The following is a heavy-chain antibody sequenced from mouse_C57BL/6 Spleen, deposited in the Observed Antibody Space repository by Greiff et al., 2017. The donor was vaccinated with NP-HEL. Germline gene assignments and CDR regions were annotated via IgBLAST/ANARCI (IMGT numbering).Heavy chain of an antibody. CDR1: GYAFSSYW. CDR2: IYPGDGDT. V-gene: IGHV1-80*01. Sequence: QVQLKESGAELVKPGASVKISCKASGYAFSSYWMNWVKQRPGKGLEWIGQIYPGDGDTNYNGKFKGKATLTADKSSSTAYMQLSSLTSEDSAVYFCARSFYDGYFDYWGQGTTLTVSS. CDR3: ARSFYDGYFDY. J-gene: IGHJ2*01. D-gene: IGHD2-3*01.